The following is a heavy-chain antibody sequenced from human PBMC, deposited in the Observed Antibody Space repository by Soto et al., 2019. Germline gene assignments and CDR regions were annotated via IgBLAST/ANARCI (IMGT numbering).Heavy chain of an antibody. V-gene: IGHV4-59*01. CDR1: GGSISSYY. Sequence: SETLSLTCTVSGGSISSYYWSWIRQPPGKGLEWIGYIYYSGSTSYNPSLKSRVTISVDTSKNQFSLKLSSVTAADTAVYYCARLEGDILTGYHPIYYYYYYMDVWGKGTTVTVSS. J-gene: IGHJ6*03. CDR2: IYYSGST. D-gene: IGHD3-9*01. CDR3: ARLEGDILTGYHPIYYYYYYMDV.